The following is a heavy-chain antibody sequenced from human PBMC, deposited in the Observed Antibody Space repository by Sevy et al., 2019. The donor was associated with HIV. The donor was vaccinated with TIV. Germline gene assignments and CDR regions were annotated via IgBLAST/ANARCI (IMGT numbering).Heavy chain of an antibody. D-gene: IGHD2-2*01. CDR3: ARSPPVVVVPGAPSWFDP. Sequence: SETLSLTCAVHDGSFSGYYWNWIRQLPGKGLEWIGEINENGITYYNPSLKSRVTISVDTSKKQFSLKLNSVTAAETALYFCARSPPVVVVPGAPSWFDPWGQGTLVTVSS. V-gene: IGHV4-34*01. CDR2: INENGIT. CDR1: DGSFSGYY. J-gene: IGHJ5*02.